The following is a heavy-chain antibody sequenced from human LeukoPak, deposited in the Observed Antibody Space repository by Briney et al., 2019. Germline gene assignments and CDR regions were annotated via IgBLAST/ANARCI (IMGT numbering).Heavy chain of an antibody. V-gene: IGHV3-7*01. J-gene: IGHJ3*01. Sequence: GGSLRLSCAASGFTFSTYWMNWVRQAPGRGLEWVADIKPDGSHVSYVDSVKGRFSISRDNAQNSLYLQVSSLRAEDTAIYYCAREGRLLGAFDVWGQGTMVTVSS. CDR1: GFTFSTYW. CDR2: IKPDGSHV. CDR3: AREGRLLGAFDV.